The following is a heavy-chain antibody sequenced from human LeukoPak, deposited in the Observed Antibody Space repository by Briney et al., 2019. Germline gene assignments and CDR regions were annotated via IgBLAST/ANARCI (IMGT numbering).Heavy chain of an antibody. J-gene: IGHJ4*02. D-gene: IGHD3-22*01. CDR3: AKDIDYYDSPFVQTPEFDY. CDR1: GFTFSSYA. CDR2: ISGSGGST. V-gene: IGHV3-23*01. Sequence: GGSLRLSCAASGFTFSSYAMSWVRQAPGKGLEWVSAISGSGGSTYYADSVKGRFTISRDNSKNTLYLQMNSLRAEDTAVYYCAKDIDYYDSPFVQTPEFDYWGQGTLVTVSS.